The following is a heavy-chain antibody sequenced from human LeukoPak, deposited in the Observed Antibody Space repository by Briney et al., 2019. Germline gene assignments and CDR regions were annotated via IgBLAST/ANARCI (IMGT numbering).Heavy chain of an antibody. Sequence: ASVKVSCKASGYTFTSYGISWVRQAPGQGLEWMGWISAYNGNTNYAQKLQGRVTMTTDTSTSTAYMELRSLRSDGTAVYYCARDYVRFLEWLYETRDYYYMDVWGKGTTVTVSS. V-gene: IGHV1-18*01. CDR1: GYTFTSYG. CDR2: ISAYNGNT. D-gene: IGHD3-3*01. J-gene: IGHJ6*03. CDR3: ARDYVRFLEWLYETRDYYYMDV.